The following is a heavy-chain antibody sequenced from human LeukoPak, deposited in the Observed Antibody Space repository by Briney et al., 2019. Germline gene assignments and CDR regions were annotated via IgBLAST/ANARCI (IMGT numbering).Heavy chain of an antibody. CDR3: ARFVDY. V-gene: IGHV4-59*01. CDR1: GDSMSGYY. CDR2: IYYSGST. Sequence: SETLSLTCSISGDSMSGYYRSWIRQPPGKGLEWIGYIYYSGSTNYNPSLKSRVTISVDTSKNQFSLKLTSVTAADTAVYYCARFVDYWGLGILVTVSS. J-gene: IGHJ4*02.